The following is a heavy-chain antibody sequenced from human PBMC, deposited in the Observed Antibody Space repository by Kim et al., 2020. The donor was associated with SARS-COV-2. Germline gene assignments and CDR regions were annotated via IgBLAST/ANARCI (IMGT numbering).Heavy chain of an antibody. CDR2: ISYDGSNK. Sequence: GGSLRLSCAASGFTFSSYGMHWVRQAPGKGLEWVAVISYDGSNKYYADSVKGRFTISRDNSKNTLYLQMNSLRAEDTAVYYCAKPWSRVALDYFDYWGQGTLVTVSS. CDR3: AKPWSRVALDYFDY. CDR1: GFTFSSYG. D-gene: IGHD2-21*01. J-gene: IGHJ4*02. V-gene: IGHV3-30*18.